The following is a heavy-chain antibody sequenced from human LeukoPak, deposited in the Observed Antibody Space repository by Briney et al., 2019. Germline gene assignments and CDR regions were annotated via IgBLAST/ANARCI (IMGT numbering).Heavy chain of an antibody. D-gene: IGHD6-13*01. CDR2: INSDGSST. CDR1: GFTFSSYW. CDR3: ATSIAAAVYYYYMDV. J-gene: IGHJ6*03. V-gene: IGHV3-74*01. Sequence: GGSLRLSCAASGFTFSSYWMHWVRQAPGKGLVWVSRINSDGSSTSYADSVKGRFTISRDNAKNTLYLQMNSLRAEDTAVYYCATSIAAAVYYYYMDVWGKGTTVTVSS.